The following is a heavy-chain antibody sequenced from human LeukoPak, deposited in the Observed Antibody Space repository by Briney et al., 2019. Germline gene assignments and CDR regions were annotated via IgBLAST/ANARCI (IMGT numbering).Heavy chain of an antibody. CDR2: IYHSGST. J-gene: IGHJ4*02. CDR3: ARLRGGPAEVDY. V-gene: IGHV4-38-2*01. Sequence: NTSETLSRTCAVSGYSISSGYYWGWIRQPPGKGLEWIGSIYHSGSTYYNPSLKSRVTISVDTSKDQFSLKLSSVTAANTAVYYCARLRGGPAEVDYWGQGTLVTVSS. CDR1: GYSISSGYY. D-gene: IGHD3-10*01.